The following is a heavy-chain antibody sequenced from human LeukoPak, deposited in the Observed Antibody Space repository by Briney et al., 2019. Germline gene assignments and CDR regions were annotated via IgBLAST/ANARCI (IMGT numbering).Heavy chain of an antibody. CDR2: IKDDGSEE. Sequence: GGSLRLSCAASGFNFNNYWMSWLRQAPGKGLEWVANIKDDGSEEYYVDSVKGRFTIVRDNAYNSLYLQMNSLRVEDTAIYFCARFTHRYSGDHWGQGTLVTVSS. J-gene: IGHJ4*02. V-gene: IGHV3-7*03. D-gene: IGHD1-26*01. CDR3: ARFTHRYSGDH. CDR1: GFNFNNYW.